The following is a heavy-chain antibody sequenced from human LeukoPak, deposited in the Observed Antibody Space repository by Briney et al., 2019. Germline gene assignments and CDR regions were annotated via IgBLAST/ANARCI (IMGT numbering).Heavy chain of an antibody. CDR2: IDPSDSYA. J-gene: IGHJ3*02. V-gene: IGHV5-10-1*01. CDR1: GYSFTNYW. Sequence: GESLRISCKGSGYSFTNYWISWVRQMPGKGLEWMAKIDPSDSYANYSPSFQGHVTISADKSITTAYLQWGSLKASDTAMYYCARDYYDSSGSDAFDIWGQGTMVTVYS. CDR3: ARDYYDSSGSDAFDI. D-gene: IGHD3-22*01.